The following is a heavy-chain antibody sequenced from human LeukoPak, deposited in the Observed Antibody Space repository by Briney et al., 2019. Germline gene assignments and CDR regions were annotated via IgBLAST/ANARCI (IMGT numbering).Heavy chain of an antibody. CDR1: GGSISSSSYY. CDR3: ARDSDSSWYWNY. J-gene: IGHJ4*02. V-gene: IGHV4-39*07. Sequence: SETLSLTCTVSGGSISSSSYYWGWIRQPPGKGLEWIGSIYYSGSTYYNPSLKSRVTISVDTSKNQFSLKLSSVTAADTAVYYCARDSDSSWYWNYWGQGTLVTVSS. D-gene: IGHD6-13*01. CDR2: IYYSGST.